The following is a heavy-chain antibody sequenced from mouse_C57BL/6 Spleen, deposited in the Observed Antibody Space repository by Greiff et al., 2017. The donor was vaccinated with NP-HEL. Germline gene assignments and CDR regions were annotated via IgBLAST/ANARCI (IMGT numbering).Heavy chain of an antibody. CDR2: IDPSDSET. CDR1: GYTFTSYW. V-gene: IGHV1-52*01. Sequence: VQLQQPGAELVRPGSSVKLSCKASGYTFTSYWMHWVKQRPIQGLEWIGNIDPSDSETHYNQKFKDKATLTVDKSSSTAYMQLSSLTSEDSAVYYCAREITTVVEGYFDYWGQGTTLTVSS. CDR3: AREITTVVEGYFDY. D-gene: IGHD1-1*01. J-gene: IGHJ2*01.